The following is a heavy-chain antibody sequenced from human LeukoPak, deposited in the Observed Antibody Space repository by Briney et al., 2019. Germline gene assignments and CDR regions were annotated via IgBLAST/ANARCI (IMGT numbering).Heavy chain of an antibody. Sequence: KASETLSLTCTVSGGSISSYYWSWIRQPPGKGLEWIGYIYYSGSTNYNPSLKSRVTISVDTSKNQFSLKLSSVTAADTAVYYCARPIVGYCSGGSCYSGYWYFDLWGRGTLVTVSP. J-gene: IGHJ2*01. D-gene: IGHD2-15*01. CDR2: IYYSGST. CDR1: GGSISSYY. V-gene: IGHV4-59*08. CDR3: ARPIVGYCSGGSCYSGYWYFDL.